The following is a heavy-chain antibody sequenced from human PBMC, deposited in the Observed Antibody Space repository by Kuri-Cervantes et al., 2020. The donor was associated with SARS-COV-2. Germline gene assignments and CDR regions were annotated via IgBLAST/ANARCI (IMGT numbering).Heavy chain of an antibody. CDR1: GGSISSQSYY. CDR3: ARITMVRGVIYMDV. V-gene: IGHV4-39*07. D-gene: IGHD3-10*01. Sequence: SETLSLTCTVSGGSISSQSYYWGWIRQPPGKGLEWIGSVYYSGSTYYNPSLKSRVTISVDTSKNQFSLKLSSVTAADTAVYYCARITMVRGVIYMDVWGKGTTVTVSS. J-gene: IGHJ6*03. CDR2: VYYSGST.